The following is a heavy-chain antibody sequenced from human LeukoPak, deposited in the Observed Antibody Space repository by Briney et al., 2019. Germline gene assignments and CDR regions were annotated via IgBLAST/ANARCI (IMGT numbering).Heavy chain of an antibody. D-gene: IGHD4-17*01. V-gene: IGHV4-59*01. Sequence: SETLSLTCTVSGGSISSYYWSWIWQPPGKGLEWIGYIYYSGSTNYNPSLKSRVTISVDTSKNQFSLKLSSVTAADTAVYYCARGASYGDYKLWGQGTLVTVSS. CDR3: ARGASYGDYKL. CDR2: IYYSGST. CDR1: GGSISSYY. J-gene: IGHJ4*02.